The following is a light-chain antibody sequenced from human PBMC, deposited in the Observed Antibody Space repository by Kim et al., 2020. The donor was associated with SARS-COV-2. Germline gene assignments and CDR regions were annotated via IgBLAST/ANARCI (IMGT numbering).Light chain of an antibody. CDR2: DVS. CDR1: SSDVGAYKY. CDR3: SSYTSPNTFI. J-gene: IGLJ1*01. V-gene: IGLV2-14*01. Sequence: QSVLTQPASVSGSPGQSVTISCTGTSSDVGAYKYVSWYQQFPGKAPKLMIYDVSERPSGVSNRFSGSKSGITASLTISGLQAEDEADYYCSSYTSPNTFIFGTGTKVTVL.